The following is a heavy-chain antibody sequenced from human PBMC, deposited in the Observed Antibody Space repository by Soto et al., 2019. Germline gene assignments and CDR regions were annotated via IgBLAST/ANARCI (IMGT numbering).Heavy chain of an antibody. CDR1: GGSIRNYY. Sequence: PSETLSLTCTVSGGSIRNYYWCWIRLSPGKGLEWIGYIHYSGSTNYNPSLESRVTISVDTSRNQFALRLTSVTAADTAVYYCAREVVFSGWFDFWGQGAVVTVSS. CDR2: IHYSGST. J-gene: IGHJ4*02. V-gene: IGHV4-59*01. CDR3: AREVVFSGWFDF. D-gene: IGHD6-19*01.